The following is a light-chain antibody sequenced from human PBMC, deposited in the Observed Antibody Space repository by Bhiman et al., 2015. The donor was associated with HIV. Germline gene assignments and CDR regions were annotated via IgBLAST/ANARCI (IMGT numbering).Light chain of an antibody. J-gene: IGLJ1*01. CDR1: SSNIGNNY. CDR2: ENN. Sequence: QSLLTQPPSVSAAPGQKVTISCSGSSSNIGNNYVSWYQQLPGTAPKLLIYENNKRPSGIPDRFSGSKSGTSATLGITGLQTGDEADYYCGNMGLVRALSGGGVFGTGTRVTVL. CDR3: GNMGLVRALSGGGV. V-gene: IGLV1-51*02.